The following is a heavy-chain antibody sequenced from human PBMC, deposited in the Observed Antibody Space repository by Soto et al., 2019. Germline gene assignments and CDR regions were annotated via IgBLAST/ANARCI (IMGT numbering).Heavy chain of an antibody. CDR3: ARSHGGELQVLYALDV. Sequence: QVQLVQSGAEVKKPASSVKVSCKASGGIFSRHGINWVRQAPGQGLEWMGGILPIFGTSKYAEKFQGRVTMTADESTSTVYMHLSSLTSEDTGFYFCARSHGGELQVLYALDVWGQGTMVTVSS. CDR1: GGIFSRHG. J-gene: IGHJ3*01. CDR2: ILPIFGTS. D-gene: IGHD2-2*01. V-gene: IGHV1-69*01.